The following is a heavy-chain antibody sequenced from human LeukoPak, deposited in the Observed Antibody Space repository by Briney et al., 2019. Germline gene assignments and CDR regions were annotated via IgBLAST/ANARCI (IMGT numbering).Heavy chain of an antibody. CDR1: GGSFSGYY. CDR2: INHRGST. J-gene: IGHJ6*03. Sequence: SETLSLTCADYGGSFSGYYWSWIRQPPGKGLEWRGEINHRGSTNYNPSLTSRVTISVERSTNQSSLKLSSVTAADTAVYYCAVLYSNYYYYYMDVWGKGTTVTVSS. D-gene: IGHD4-11*01. CDR3: AVLYSNYYYYYMDV. V-gene: IGHV4-34*01.